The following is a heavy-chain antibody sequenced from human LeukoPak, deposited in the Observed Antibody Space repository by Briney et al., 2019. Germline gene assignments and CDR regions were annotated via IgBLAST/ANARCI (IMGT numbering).Heavy chain of an antibody. CDR1: GGSISSYY. CDR3: ARAYYDSSGYYYHDYYYMDV. D-gene: IGHD3-22*01. V-gene: IGHV4-4*07. CDR2: IYTSGST. J-gene: IGHJ6*03. Sequence: PSETLSLTCTVSGGSISSYYWSWIRQPAGKGLEWIGRIYTSGSTNYNPSLKSRITMSVDTSKNQFSLKLSSVTAADTAVYYCARAYYDSSGYYYHDYYYMDVWGKGTTVTVSS.